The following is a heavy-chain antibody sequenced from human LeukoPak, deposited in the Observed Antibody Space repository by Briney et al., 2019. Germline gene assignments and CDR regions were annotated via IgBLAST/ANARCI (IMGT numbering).Heavy chain of an antibody. CDR2: IYYSGST. CDR3: ARHRTTVTTSDPHFDY. CDR1: GGSISSSSYY. J-gene: IGHJ4*02. V-gene: IGHV4-39*01. Sequence: SETLSLTCTVSGGSISSSSYYWGWIRQPPGKGLEWIGSIYYSGSTYYNPSLKSRVTISVDTSKNQFSLKLSSVTAADTAVYYCARHRTTVTTSDPHFDYWGQGTLVTVSS. D-gene: IGHD4-17*01.